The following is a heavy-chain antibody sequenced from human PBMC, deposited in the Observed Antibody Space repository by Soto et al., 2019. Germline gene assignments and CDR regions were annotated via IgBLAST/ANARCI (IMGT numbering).Heavy chain of an antibody. D-gene: IGHD3-10*01. V-gene: IGHV4-39*01. CDR1: GGSISSSSYY. J-gene: IGHJ4*02. Sequence: SETLSLTCTVSGGSISSSSYYWGWIRQPPGKGLEWIGSIYYSGSTYYNPSLKSRVTISVDTSKNQFSLKLSSVTAADTAVYYCARQHTDYYGSGSYAPRVWEKLSPYYFDYWGQGTLVTVSS. CDR3: ARQHTDYYGSGSYAPRVWEKLSPYYFDY. CDR2: IYYSGST.